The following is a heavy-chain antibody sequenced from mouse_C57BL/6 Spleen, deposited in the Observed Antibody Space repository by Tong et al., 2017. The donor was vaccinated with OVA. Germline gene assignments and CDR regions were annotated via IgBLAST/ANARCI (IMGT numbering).Heavy chain of an antibody. J-gene: IGHJ3*01. CDR1: GYTFTDYE. V-gene: IGHV1-15*01. Sequence: VQLQESGAELVRPGASVTLSCKASGYTFTDYEMHWVKQTPVHGLEWIGAIDPETGGTAYNQKFKGKAILTADKSSSTAYMQLSSLTSEDSAVYYCARWWIYYDYAWFAYWGQGTLVTVSA. D-gene: IGHD2-4*01. CDR3: ARWWIYYDYAWFAY. CDR2: IDPETGGT.